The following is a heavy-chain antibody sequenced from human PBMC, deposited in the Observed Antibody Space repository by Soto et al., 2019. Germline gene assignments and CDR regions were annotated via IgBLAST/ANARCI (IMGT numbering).Heavy chain of an antibody. Sequence: QVQLVQSGAEVKKPGSSVKVSCKASGGTFSSYAISWVRQAPGQGLEWMGGIIPIFGTANYAQKFQGRVTITADESTSTAFMELSSLRSEDTAVYYYAREEGVAAAGTGNWFDPWGQGTLVTVSS. CDR2: IIPIFGTA. V-gene: IGHV1-69*01. D-gene: IGHD6-13*01. CDR3: AREEGVAAAGTGNWFDP. J-gene: IGHJ5*02. CDR1: GGTFSSYA.